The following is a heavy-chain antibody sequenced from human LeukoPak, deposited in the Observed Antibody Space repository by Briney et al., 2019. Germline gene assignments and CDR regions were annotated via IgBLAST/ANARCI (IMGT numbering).Heavy chain of an antibody. CDR3: ARGSSSGYYSLYYFDY. CDR1: GFTFSSYA. D-gene: IGHD3-22*01. CDR2: ISYDGCNK. J-gene: IGHJ4*02. V-gene: IGHV3-30-3*01. Sequence: GGSLRLSCAASGFTFSSYAMHWVRQAPGKGLEWVAVISYDGCNKYYADSVKGRFTISRDNSKNTLYLQMNSLRAEDTAVYYCARGSSSGYYSLYYFDYWGQGTLVTVSS.